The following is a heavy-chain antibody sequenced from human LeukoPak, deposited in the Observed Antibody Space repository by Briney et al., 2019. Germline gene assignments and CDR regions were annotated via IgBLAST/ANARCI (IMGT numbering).Heavy chain of an antibody. CDR2: IIPILGTT. J-gene: IGHJ6*03. V-gene: IGHV1-69*06. CDR1: GNTFSSYA. Sequence: SVKVSCKAAGNTFSSYALNWVRQAPGQGLEWMGGIIPILGTTNYAQKFQGRVTITADKSTTTAYIELSSLRSEDTAVYYCARSHQRVYCMDVWGKGTTVTVSS. CDR3: ARSHQRVYCMDV. D-gene: IGHD2-2*01.